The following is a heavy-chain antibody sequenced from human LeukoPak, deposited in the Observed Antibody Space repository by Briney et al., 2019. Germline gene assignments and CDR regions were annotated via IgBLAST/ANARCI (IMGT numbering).Heavy chain of an antibody. CDR2: ISGSGGST. CDR3: AKCHSGLQLKFDAFDI. V-gene: IGHV3-23*01. J-gene: IGHJ3*02. CDR1: GFTFSSYA. Sequence: PGGSLRLSCAASGFTFSSYAMSWVRQAPGKGLEWVSAISGSGGSTYYADSVKGRFTISRDNSKNTLYLQMNSLRAEDTAVYYCAKCHSGLQLKFDAFDIWGQGAMVTVSS. D-gene: IGHD3-10*01.